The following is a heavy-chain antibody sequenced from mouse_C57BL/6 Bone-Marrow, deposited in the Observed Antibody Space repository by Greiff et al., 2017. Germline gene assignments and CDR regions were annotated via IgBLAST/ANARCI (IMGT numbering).Heavy chain of an antibody. CDR2: IRNKANGYTT. CDR3: ARYYDGNDY. CDR1: GFTFTDYY. J-gene: IGHJ2*01. D-gene: IGHD1-1*01. Sequence: EVMLVESGGGLVQPGGSLSLSCAASGFTFTDYYMSWVRQPPGKALEWLGFIRNKANGYTTEYSASVKGRFTISRDNSQSILYRQMNALRAEDSATYYCARYYDGNDYWGQGTTLTVSS. V-gene: IGHV7-3*01.